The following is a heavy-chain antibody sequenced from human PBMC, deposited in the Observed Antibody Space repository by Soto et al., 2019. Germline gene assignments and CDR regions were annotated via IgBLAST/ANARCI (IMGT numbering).Heavy chain of an antibody. J-gene: IGHJ6*03. CDR1: GYTFTSYY. CDR2: INPSGGST. CDR3: ARDRAEHCSGTTCYYYYMDV. Sequence: RASVKVSCKASGYTFTSYYMHWVRQAPGQGLEWMGIINPSGGSTSYAQKFQGRVTMTRDTSTSTVYMEVSSLRSEDTAVYYCARDRAEHCSGTTCYYYYMDVWGKGTTVTVSS. D-gene: IGHD2-15*01. V-gene: IGHV1-46*03.